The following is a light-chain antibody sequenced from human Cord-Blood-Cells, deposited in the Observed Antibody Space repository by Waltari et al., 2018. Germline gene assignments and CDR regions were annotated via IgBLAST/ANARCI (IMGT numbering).Light chain of an antibody. Sequence: QSALTQPASVSGSPGPSIPISCTGTSSDAGSYKLVSWYQQHPGKAPKLMIYEGSKRPSGVSNRFSGSKSGNTASLTISGLQAEDEADYYCCSYAGSSTWVFGGGTKLTVL. V-gene: IGLV2-23*01. CDR3: CSYAGSSTWV. CDR1: SSDAGSYKL. J-gene: IGLJ3*02. CDR2: EGS.